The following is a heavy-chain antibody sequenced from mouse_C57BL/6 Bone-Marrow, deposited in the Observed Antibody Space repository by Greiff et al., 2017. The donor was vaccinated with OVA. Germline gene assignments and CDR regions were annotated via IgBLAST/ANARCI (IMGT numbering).Heavy chain of an antibody. CDR3: ARILTYYGSSYYYAMDY. V-gene: IGHV1-50*01. Sequence: VQLQQPGAELVKPGASVKLSCKASGYTFTSYWMQWVKQRPGQGLEWIGEIDPSDSYTNYNQKFKGKATLTVDTSSSTAYMQLSSLTSEDSAVYYCARILTYYGSSYYYAMDYWGQGTSVTVSS. CDR2: IDPSDSYT. CDR1: GYTFTSYW. D-gene: IGHD1-1*01. J-gene: IGHJ4*01.